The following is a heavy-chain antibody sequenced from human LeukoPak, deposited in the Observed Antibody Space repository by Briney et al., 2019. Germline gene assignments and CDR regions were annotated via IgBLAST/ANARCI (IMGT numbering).Heavy chain of an antibody. V-gene: IGHV4-59*08. CDR2: IYYSGST. D-gene: IGHD6-13*01. Sequence: KPSETLSLTCAVYGGSFSGYYWSWIRQPPGKGLEWIGYIYYSGSTNYNPSLKSRVTISVDTSKNQFSLKLSSVTAADTAVYYCASGGIAAAGTSEYFQHWGQGTLVTVSS. CDR3: ASGGIAAAGTSEYFQH. J-gene: IGHJ1*01. CDR1: GGSFSGYY.